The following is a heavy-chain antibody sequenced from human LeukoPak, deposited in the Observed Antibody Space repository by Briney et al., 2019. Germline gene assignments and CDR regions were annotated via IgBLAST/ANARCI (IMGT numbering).Heavy chain of an antibody. CDR3: AREGLGYSGYDLGARAFDI. V-gene: IGHV1-18*01. CDR1: GYTFTSYG. J-gene: IGHJ3*02. CDR2: NSAYNGNT. D-gene: IGHD5-12*01. Sequence: ASVKVSCKASGYTFTSYGISWVRQAPGQGLEWMGWNSAYNGNTNYAQKLQGRVTMTTDTSTSTAYMELRSLRSDDTAVYYCAREGLGYSGYDLGARAFDIWGQGTMVTVSS.